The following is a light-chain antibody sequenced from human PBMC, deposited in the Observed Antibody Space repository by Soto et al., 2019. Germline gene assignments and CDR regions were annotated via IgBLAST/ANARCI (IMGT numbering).Light chain of an antibody. V-gene: IGKV1-5*01. CDR3: QQYNSYPGT. J-gene: IGKJ1*01. CDR1: QSVSSW. CDR2: DAS. Sequence: DIQMTHSPSTLSASVGDRFTITCRASQSVSSWLAWYQQKPGTAPKLLIYDASSLESGVPSRFSGSGSGTEFTLTISSLQPDDFATYYCQQYNSYPGTFGQRTKVDI.